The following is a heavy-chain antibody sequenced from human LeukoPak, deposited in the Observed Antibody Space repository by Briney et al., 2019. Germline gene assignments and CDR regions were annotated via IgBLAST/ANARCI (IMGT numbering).Heavy chain of an antibody. CDR3: ARGPLGYGMDV. Sequence: ASVKVSCTASGYTFTSYDINWVRQATGQGLEWMGWMNPNSGNTGYAQKLQGRVTMTRNNSISTAYMELSSLRSEDTAVYYCARGPLGYGMDVWGQGTTVTVPS. V-gene: IGHV1-8*01. CDR1: GYTFTSYD. J-gene: IGHJ6*02. CDR2: MNPNSGNT.